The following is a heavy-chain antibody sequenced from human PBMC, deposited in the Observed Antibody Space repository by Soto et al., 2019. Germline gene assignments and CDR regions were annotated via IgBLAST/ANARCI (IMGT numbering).Heavy chain of an antibody. CDR1: GGSISSYY. Sequence: SETLSLTCTVSGGSISSYYWSWIRQPPGKGLEWIGYIYYSGSTNYNPSLKSRVTISVDTSKNQFSLKRSSVTAADTAVYYCATGSYCSSTSCYAGYYYYYMDVWGKGTTVTVSS. D-gene: IGHD2-2*01. J-gene: IGHJ6*03. CDR2: IYYSGST. V-gene: IGHV4-59*08. CDR3: ATGSYCSSTSCYAGYYYYYMDV.